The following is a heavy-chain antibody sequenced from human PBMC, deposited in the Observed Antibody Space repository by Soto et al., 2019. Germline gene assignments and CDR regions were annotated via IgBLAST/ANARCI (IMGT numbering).Heavy chain of an antibody. CDR1: GFTFSSXX. J-gene: IGHJ3*02. CDR2: IGSNGGSA. V-gene: IGHV3-64D*08. CDR3: VNHGDQRGDAFDI. Sequence: GGSLRLSCSASGFTFSSXXMXXXRQAPGKGLEYVSAIGSNGGSAFYADSVKGRLTISRDNSKNTLYLQMSSLRAEDTAVYYCVNHGDQRGDAFDIWGQGTMVTVSS. D-gene: IGHD4-17*01.